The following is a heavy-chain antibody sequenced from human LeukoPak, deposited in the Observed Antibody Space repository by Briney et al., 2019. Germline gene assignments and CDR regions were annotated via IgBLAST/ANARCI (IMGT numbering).Heavy chain of an antibody. CDR3: AWYGVTHGLDV. D-gene: IGHD3-10*01. V-gene: IGHV3-7*01. CDR1: GFSLSNYW. CDR2: INQDGSDK. J-gene: IGHJ6*02. Sequence: PGGSLRLSCAASGFSLSNYWMSWVRQAPGKGLEWVANINQDGSDKYYVDSVMGRFTISKDNPKNSVYLQMNSLRPEDTAIYYCAWYGVTHGLDVWGQGTTVTVSS.